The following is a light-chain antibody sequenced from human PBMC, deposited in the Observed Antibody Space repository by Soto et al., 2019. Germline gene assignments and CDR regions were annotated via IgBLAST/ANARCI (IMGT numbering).Light chain of an antibody. V-gene: IGKV1-39*01. Sequence: DILRIQTSSTQSPSVGASVTIHCRASRTITRYLNWYQQKSGQAPKLLIYAASTLRSGVPSRFSGSGSGTDFTLTISSLQPDDFATYYCQQYNSYSSKFGQGTKVDIK. CDR2: AAS. J-gene: IGKJ1*01. CDR3: QQYNSYSSK. CDR1: RTITRY.